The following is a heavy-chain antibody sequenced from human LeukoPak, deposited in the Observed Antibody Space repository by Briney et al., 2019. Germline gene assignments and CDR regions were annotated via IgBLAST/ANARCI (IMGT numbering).Heavy chain of an antibody. D-gene: IGHD1-26*01. Sequence: GRSLRLSCAASGFSFNNYAMHWIRQAPGKGLEWVAAISYDGSNKNSADSVTGRFTISRDNSKNTLYLQMNSLRPEDTAVYYCARDDAGGSSLDYWGQGTLVTVSS. CDR3: ARDDAGGSSLDY. CDR1: GFSFNNYA. CDR2: ISYDGSNK. J-gene: IGHJ4*02. V-gene: IGHV3-30-3*01.